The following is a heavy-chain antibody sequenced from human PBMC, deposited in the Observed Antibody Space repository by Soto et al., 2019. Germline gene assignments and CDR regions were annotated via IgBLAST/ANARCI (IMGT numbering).Heavy chain of an antibody. CDR1: GFTFSSHA. CDR2: LSDSGGSI. V-gene: IGHV3-23*01. J-gene: IGHJ4*02. CDR3: AKVSSSWYAGFFDL. D-gene: IGHD6-13*01. Sequence: EVQLLESGGGLVQPGGPLRLSCTASGFTFSSHAMTWVRQAPGKGLEWVSGLSDSGGSIYYADSVKGRFTIFRDNSMNTLYLQMNTLRAEDTAVYYCAKVSSSWYAGFFDLWGQGTLVTVSS.